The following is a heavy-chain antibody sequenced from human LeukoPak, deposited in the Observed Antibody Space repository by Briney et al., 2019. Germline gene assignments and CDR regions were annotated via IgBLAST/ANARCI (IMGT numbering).Heavy chain of an antibody. D-gene: IGHD3-16*01. V-gene: IGHV3-48*03. CDR1: TFTFSSYD. Sequence: GGSLRLSCTASTFTFSSYDINWVRQAPGKGLEWLSYISSSGITIYYADSVKGRFTISRGNARNSVYLQMNSLRAGDTAVYYCARDLVSGAYTFDFWGHGTMVTVSS. CDR2: ISSSGITI. J-gene: IGHJ3*01. CDR3: ARDLVSGAYTFDF.